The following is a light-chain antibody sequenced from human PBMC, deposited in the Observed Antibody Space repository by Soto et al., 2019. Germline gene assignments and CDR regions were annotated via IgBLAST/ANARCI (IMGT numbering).Light chain of an antibody. Sequence: DIQMTQSPSTLSAFVGDRVTITCRASQSINGWLAWYQQKPGKAPKLLIYKASSLESGVPSRFSGSGSETEFTLTISSLQPDDFATYYCKQYNSYSTFGQGTKVEIK. V-gene: IGKV1-5*03. CDR2: KAS. CDR1: QSINGW. J-gene: IGKJ1*01. CDR3: KQYNSYST.